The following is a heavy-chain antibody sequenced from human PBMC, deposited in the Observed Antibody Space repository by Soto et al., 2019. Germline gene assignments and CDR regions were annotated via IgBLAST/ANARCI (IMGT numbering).Heavy chain of an antibody. V-gene: IGHV3-48*01. CDR1: GLTLSSYS. D-gene: IGHD4-17*01. J-gene: IGHJ3*02. Sequence: PGGSRRLPCAPSGLTLSSYSMNFFRQALGKGLEWVSYISSSSSTIYYADSVKGRFTISRDNAKNSLYLQMNSLRAEDTAVYYCAREDYGDYADAFDIWGQGTMVTVSS. CDR2: ISSSSSTI. CDR3: AREDYGDYADAFDI.